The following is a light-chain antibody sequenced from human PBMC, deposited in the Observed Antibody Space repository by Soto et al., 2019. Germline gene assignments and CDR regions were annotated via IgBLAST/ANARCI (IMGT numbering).Light chain of an antibody. Sequence: QSLLTQPASVSGSPGQSITVSCTGTGSDVGGYNYVSWYQQHPGKAPKLMIYDVSNRPSGVSNRFSGSKSGNTASLTISGLQAEDEADYYCSSYTSSSTQVFGTGTKVTVL. J-gene: IGLJ1*01. CDR2: DVS. CDR3: SSYTSSSTQV. V-gene: IGLV2-14*01. CDR1: GSDVGGYNY.